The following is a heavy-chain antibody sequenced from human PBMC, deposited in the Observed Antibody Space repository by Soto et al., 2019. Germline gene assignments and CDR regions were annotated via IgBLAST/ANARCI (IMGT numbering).Heavy chain of an antibody. CDR3: ARDYYDSSGYYALFDY. CDR2: ISSSSSTI. J-gene: IGHJ4*02. D-gene: IGHD3-22*01. CDR1: GFTFISYS. V-gene: IGHV3-48*01. Sequence: GGSLRLSCAASGFTFISYSMNWVRQAPGKGLEWVSYISSSSSTIYYADSVKGRFTISRDNAKNSLYLQMSSLRAEDTAVYYCARDYYDSSGYYALFDYWGQGTLXTVSS.